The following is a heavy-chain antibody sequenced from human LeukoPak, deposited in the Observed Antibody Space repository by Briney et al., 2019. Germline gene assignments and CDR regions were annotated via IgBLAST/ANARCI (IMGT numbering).Heavy chain of an antibody. CDR3: ARDRPPNYYDSSGYFLT. CDR1: GYTFTSYG. V-gene: IGHV1-18*01. D-gene: IGHD3-22*01. CDR2: ISAYNGNT. J-gene: IGHJ5*02. Sequence: ASVKVSCKASGYTFTSYGISWVRQAPGQGLEWMGWISAYNGNTNYAQKLQGRVTMTRDTSISTAYMELSRLRSDDTAVYYCARDRPPNYYDSSGYFLTWGQGTLVTVSS.